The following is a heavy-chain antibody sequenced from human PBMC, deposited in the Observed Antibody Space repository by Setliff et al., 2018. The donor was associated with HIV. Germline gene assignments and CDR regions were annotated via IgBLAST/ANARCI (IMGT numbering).Heavy chain of an antibody. CDR2: IKLHGSEK. CDR1: GFTFSSYA. V-gene: IGHV3-7*01. CDR3: AHLSDYYDIVDAFDI. Sequence: PGGSLRLSCAASGFTFSSYAMSWVRQAQGKGLEWVANIKLHGSEKYYVDSVKGRFTISRDNAKNSLYLQMNSLRAEDTAVYYCAHLSDYYDIVDAFDIWGQGTMVTVSS. J-gene: IGHJ3*02. D-gene: IGHD3-22*01.